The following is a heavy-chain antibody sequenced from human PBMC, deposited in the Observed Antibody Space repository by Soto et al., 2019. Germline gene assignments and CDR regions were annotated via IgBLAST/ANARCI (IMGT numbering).Heavy chain of an antibody. D-gene: IGHD3-22*01. CDR3: ARGPLVEGYDDSSGYFDD. CDR2: IYXGGSK. Sequence: TWGRQATGKGLDLVSVIYXGGSKYYPHSVKGGFTLCRDNSKNTLYIQINSLRANDTAVYYCARGPLVEGYDDSSGYFDDWGQGTLVTVSS. J-gene: IGHJ5*02. V-gene: IGHV3-53*01.